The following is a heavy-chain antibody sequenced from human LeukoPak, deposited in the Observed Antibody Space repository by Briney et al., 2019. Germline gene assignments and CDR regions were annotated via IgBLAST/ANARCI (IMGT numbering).Heavy chain of an antibody. V-gene: IGHV3-72*01. CDR2: TRNKANSYTT. D-gene: IGHD1-26*01. Sequence: GGSLRLSCAASGFAFSDHYMDWVRQAPGKGLEWVGRTRNKANSYTTEYAASVKGRFTISRDDSKNSLYLQMNSLKTEDTAVYYCARGGSYYASYFDYWGQGTLVTVSS. CDR3: ARGGSYYASYFDY. CDR1: GFAFSDHY. J-gene: IGHJ4*02.